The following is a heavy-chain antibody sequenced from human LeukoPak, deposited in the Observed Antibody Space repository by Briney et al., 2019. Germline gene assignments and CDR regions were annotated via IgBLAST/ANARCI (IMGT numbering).Heavy chain of an antibody. CDR2: ITWSGGST. D-gene: IGHD3-10*01. V-gene: IGHV3-20*04. CDR3: ARDLLRFGELWENWFDP. J-gene: IGHJ5*02. CDR1: GFTFDDYG. Sequence: PGGSLRLSCAPSGFTFDDYGMNWVPQSPGKGVAWVSGITWSGGSTGYTDSVKGRFTISRDNAKNSLYLQMNSLRAEDTALYYCARDLLRFGELWENWFDPWGQGTLVTVSS.